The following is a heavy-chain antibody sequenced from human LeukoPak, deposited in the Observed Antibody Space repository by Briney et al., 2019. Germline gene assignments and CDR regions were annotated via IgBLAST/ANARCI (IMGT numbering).Heavy chain of an antibody. CDR2: ISNSGGGT. CDR1: GFTFSSFA. J-gene: IGHJ4*02. V-gene: IGHV3-23*01. CDR3: ARPAYSSSWYYFEY. D-gene: IGHD6-13*01. Sequence: GGSLRLSGAASGFTFSSFAMSWVRLAPGKGLEWVSSISNSGGGTYYAESVKGRFTISRDNSKNTLYLQMSSLRAEDTAIYYCARPAYSSSWYYFEYWGQGTLVTVSS.